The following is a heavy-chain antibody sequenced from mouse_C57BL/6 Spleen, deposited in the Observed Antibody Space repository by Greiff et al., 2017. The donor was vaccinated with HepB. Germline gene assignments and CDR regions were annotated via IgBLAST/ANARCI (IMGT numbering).Heavy chain of an antibody. CDR3: AILTGTDWYFDV. V-gene: IGHV1-82*01. Sequence: VQLQQSGPELVKPGASVKISCKASGYAFSSSWMNWVKQRPGKGLEWIGRIYPGDGDTNYNGKFKGKATLTADKSSSTAYMQLSSLTSEDSAVYFCAILTGTDWYFDVWGTGTTVTVSS. CDR1: GYAFSSSW. D-gene: IGHD4-1*01. J-gene: IGHJ1*03. CDR2: IYPGDGDT.